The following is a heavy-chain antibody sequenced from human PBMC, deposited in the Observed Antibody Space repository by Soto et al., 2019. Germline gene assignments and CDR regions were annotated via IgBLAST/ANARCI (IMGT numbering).Heavy chain of an antibody. D-gene: IGHD3-3*01. J-gene: IGHJ4*02. CDR1: GFTFNNYA. CDR3: AKNTYDFWSGYYFPFDY. V-gene: IGHV3-23*01. CDR2: ISGSGGST. Sequence: EVRLLESGGGLGQPGGSLRLSCAASGFTFNNYAMSWVRQAPGKGLEWVSAISGSGGSTYYADSVKGRFTISRDNPKHTLYLQMNSLRAEDTAVYYCAKNTYDFWSGYYFPFDYWGQGALVTVSS.